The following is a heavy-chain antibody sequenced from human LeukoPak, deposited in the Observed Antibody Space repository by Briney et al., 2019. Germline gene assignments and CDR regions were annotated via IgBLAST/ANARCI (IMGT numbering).Heavy chain of an antibody. CDR1: GGSINSSSYY. Sequence: SETLSLTCTVSGGSINSSSYYWGWIRQPPGKGLEWIGSIYYSGSTYYNPSLKSRVTISVDTSKNQFSLKLSSVTAADTAVYYCYYYDSSGYEVDIWGQGTMVTVSS. V-gene: IGHV4-39*01. CDR3: YYYDSSGYEVDI. CDR2: IYYSGST. D-gene: IGHD3-22*01. J-gene: IGHJ3*02.